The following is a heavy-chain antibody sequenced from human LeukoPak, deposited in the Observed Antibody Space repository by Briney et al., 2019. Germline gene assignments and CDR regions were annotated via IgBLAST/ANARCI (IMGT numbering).Heavy chain of an antibody. V-gene: IGHV3-30*03. CDR3: AAEPLAYCGGDCYSDYFDY. CDR1: GFTFSSYG. J-gene: IGHJ4*02. Sequence: GRSLRLSCAASGFTFSSYGMHWVRQAPGKGLEWVAVISYDGSNKYYADSVKGRFTISRDNSKNTLYLQMNSLRAEDTAVYYCAAEPLAYCGGDCYSDYFDYWGQGTLVTVSS. CDR2: ISYDGSNK. D-gene: IGHD2-21*02.